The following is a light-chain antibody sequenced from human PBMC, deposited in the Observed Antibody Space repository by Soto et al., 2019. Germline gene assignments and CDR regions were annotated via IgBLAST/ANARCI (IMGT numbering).Light chain of an antibody. V-gene: IGKV3-20*01. J-gene: IGKJ1*01. CDR1: QSVRNSL. CDR2: GAS. Sequence: EIVLTQSPGTQSLSPGERATLSCRASQSVRNSLLAWYQQKPGQAPRLLIYGASSRAAGIPDRFSGSGSETDFTLTISRLEPEDFALYFCQQYGNPRITFGQGTKVDI. CDR3: QQYGNPRIT.